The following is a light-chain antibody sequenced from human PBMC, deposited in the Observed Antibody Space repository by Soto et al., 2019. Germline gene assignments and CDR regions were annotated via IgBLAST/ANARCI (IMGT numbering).Light chain of an antibody. CDR2: DAS. CDR3: QQYDTLPPYT. Sequence: IEVTQTPSSLSTSVGDRVTIACQVYQVIGNYLNWYQQKPGKAPRLLIYDASNLEIGVPSRFSGSGSGTDFTFTISNLQPEDIATYYCQQYDTLPPYTFGQGTK. V-gene: IGKV1-33*01. CDR1: QVIGNY. J-gene: IGKJ2*01.